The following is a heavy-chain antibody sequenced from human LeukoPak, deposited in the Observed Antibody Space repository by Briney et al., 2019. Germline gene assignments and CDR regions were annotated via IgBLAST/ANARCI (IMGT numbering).Heavy chain of an antibody. J-gene: IGHJ4*02. CDR3: AKVYAGIVFDH. CDR2: VSSNGGRT. V-gene: IGHV3-64D*09. Sequence: PGGSLRLSCSASGFAFSSFAMHWIRQAPGKGLEYVSGVSSNGGRTYYADSLKGRFTVSRDNSKNTLYLQMNSLRGDDTAVYYCAKVYAGIVFDHWGQGTPVNVSS. CDR1: GFAFSSFA. D-gene: IGHD4-23*01.